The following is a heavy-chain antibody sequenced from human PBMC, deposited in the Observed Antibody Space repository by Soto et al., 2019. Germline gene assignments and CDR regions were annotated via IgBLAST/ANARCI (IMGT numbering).Heavy chain of an antibody. V-gene: IGHV1-18*01. Sequence: QVQLVQSGAEVKKPGASVKVSCKASGYTFTSYGISWVRQAPGQGLEWMGWISAYNGNTNYAQKLQGRVTMTTDTDTIXAYMELRSLRSDDTAVYYCARISSSEYYYYYGMDVWGQGTTVTVSS. CDR1: GYTFTSYG. J-gene: IGHJ6*02. CDR3: ARISSSEYYYYYGMDV. CDR2: ISAYNGNT. D-gene: IGHD6-13*01.